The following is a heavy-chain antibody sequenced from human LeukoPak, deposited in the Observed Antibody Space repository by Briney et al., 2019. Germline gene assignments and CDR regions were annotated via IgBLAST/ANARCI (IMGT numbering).Heavy chain of an antibody. D-gene: IGHD2-2*01. Sequence: GGSLRLSCAASGFTVNSNYMSWVRQAPGKGLEWVSIIYSGGTTYYADSVKGRFTISRDNSKNTLYLQMSSLRAEDTAVYYCARAVAAVSKGYCSSTSCYARRGAFDIWGQGTMVTVSS. CDR3: ARAVAAVSKGYCSSTSCYARRGAFDI. CDR2: IYSGGTT. CDR1: GFTVNSNY. V-gene: IGHV3-53*01. J-gene: IGHJ3*02.